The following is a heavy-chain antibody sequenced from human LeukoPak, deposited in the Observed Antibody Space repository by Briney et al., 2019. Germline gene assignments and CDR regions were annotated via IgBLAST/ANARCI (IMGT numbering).Heavy chain of an antibody. CDR2: RWYDGSNK. V-gene: IGHV3-33*01. Sequence: GGSLRLSCAASGFSFSSYGMHWVRQAPGKGLEWVAVRWYDGSNKYYADSVKGRFTISRDNSKNTLYLQMNSLRAEDTAVYYCARGRLSGSYEDYFDYWGQGTLVTVSS. D-gene: IGHD1-26*01. CDR3: ARGRLSGSYEDYFDY. J-gene: IGHJ4*02. CDR1: GFSFSSYG.